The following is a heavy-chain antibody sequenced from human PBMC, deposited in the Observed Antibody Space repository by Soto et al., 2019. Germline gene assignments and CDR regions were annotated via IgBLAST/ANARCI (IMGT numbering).Heavy chain of an antibody. CDR1: GGSITRRNHY. CDR2: IHHTGTT. CDR3: SPYSYYDHRSGYHDS. V-gene: IGHV4-39*01. J-gene: IGHJ4*02. Sequence: SETLSLTCTVSGGSITRRNHYWGWVRQPPGKGLEWVASIHHTGTTYYNPSLRSRITMSIDTSNNRFSLSLTSVTAADTATYFCSPYSYYDHRSGYHDSWGQGTLVTVSS. D-gene: IGHD3-16*01.